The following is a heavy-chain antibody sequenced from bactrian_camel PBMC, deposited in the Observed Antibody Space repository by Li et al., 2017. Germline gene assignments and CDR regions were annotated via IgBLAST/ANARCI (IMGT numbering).Heavy chain of an antibody. D-gene: IGHD4*01. CDR1: GFTFSSHY. V-gene: IGHV3S6*01. CDR2: IYSDGSAT. J-gene: IGHJ4*01. Sequence: VQLVESGGGLVRPGGSLRLSCATSGFTFSSHYMNWVRQRPGKGLEWVSGIYSDGSATYYADSVKGRFTISRDNAKNTAYLQMNSLNTDDTAMYYCAAPTTSCNYFRTYDPDYWGQGTQVTVS. CDR3: AAPTTSCNYFRTYDPDY.